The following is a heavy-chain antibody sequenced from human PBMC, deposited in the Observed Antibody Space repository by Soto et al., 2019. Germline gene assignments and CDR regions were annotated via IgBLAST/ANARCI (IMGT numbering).Heavy chain of an antibody. V-gene: IGHV3-33*01. CDR1: GFTFSSYG. Sequence: QVQLVESGGGVVQPGRSLRLSCAASGFTFSSYGMHWVRQAPGKGLEWVAVIWYDGSNKYYADSVKGRFTISRDNSKNTHYLQMNSRRAEDTAVYYCARGSCFGELLYRCFDYWGQGTLVTVSS. CDR2: IWYDGSNK. J-gene: IGHJ4*02. CDR3: ARGSCFGELLYRCFDY. D-gene: IGHD3-10*01.